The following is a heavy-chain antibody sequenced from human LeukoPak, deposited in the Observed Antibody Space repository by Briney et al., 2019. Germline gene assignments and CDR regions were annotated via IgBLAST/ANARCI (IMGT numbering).Heavy chain of an antibody. CDR2: INPSGDST. V-gene: IGHV1-46*01. Sequence: ASVKVSCKASGDTFTSYYMHWVRQAPGQGLEWMGIINPSGDSTSSAQKFQGRVTMTRDMSTSTVFMELSSLRTEDTAVYYCAKERAVTVAGTRDRRAFDYWGQGTLVTVSS. CDR3: AKERAVTVAGTRDRRAFDY. D-gene: IGHD6-19*01. CDR1: GDTFTSYY. J-gene: IGHJ4*02.